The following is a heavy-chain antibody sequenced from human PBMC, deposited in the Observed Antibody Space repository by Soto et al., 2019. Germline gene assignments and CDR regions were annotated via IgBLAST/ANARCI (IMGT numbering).Heavy chain of an antibody. V-gene: IGHV3-23*01. J-gene: IGHJ4*02. CDR2: ISAGSEDT. CDR1: GFTFNIDA. CDR3: ATDVGPAPFFDY. D-gene: IGHD1-26*01. Sequence: LRLSCAASGFTFNIDAMAWVRQAPGEGLEWISTISAGSEDTHYADSVRGRFTISRDNSKNTLYLQMNSLRVEDTAVYYCATDVGPAPFFDYWGPGTLVTVS.